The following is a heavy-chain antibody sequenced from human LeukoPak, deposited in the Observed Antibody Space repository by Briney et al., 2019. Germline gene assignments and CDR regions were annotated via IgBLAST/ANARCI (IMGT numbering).Heavy chain of an antibody. Sequence: PGGSLRLSWAASGFTFSNYAMSWVRQAPGKGLEWVSGTSGSGGTTYYADSVKGRFTISRDNSKDTLYLQMKSLRAEDTALYYCAKDTGQWPVRAFDYWGQGTLVTVSS. V-gene: IGHV3-23*01. D-gene: IGHD6-19*01. CDR2: TSGSGGTT. CDR1: GFTFSNYA. J-gene: IGHJ4*02. CDR3: AKDTGQWPVRAFDY.